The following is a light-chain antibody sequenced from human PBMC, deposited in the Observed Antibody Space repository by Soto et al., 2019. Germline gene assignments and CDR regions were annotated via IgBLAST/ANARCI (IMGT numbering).Light chain of an antibody. J-gene: IGKJ5*01. CDR1: QSVSKSF. CDR2: GAF. CDR3: QQRNIWPPVT. Sequence: EIVLTQSPGTLSMSPGERVALSCRASQSVSKSFVAWYQQKPGQAPRLLIYGAFNRAAGIPARFSGSGSGTDFTLTISSLEPEDSAVYYCQQRNIWPPVTFGQGTRLEIK. V-gene: IGKV3D-20*02.